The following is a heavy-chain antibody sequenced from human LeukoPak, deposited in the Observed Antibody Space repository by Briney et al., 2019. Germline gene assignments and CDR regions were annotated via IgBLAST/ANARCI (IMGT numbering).Heavy chain of an antibody. V-gene: IGHV3-23*01. CDR3: GKTTVGYSSGQKPAWPVDY. D-gene: IGHD5-18*01. CDR2: IFGSGGSP. Sequence: GGSLRLSCEAPGFTFGSHAMYWARQAPGKGLEWVAGIFGSGGSPHYADSVKGRFTISRDNSRNTVYLQINSLRAEDTAVYYCGKTTVGYSSGQKPAWPVDYWGQGTLVTVSS. J-gene: IGHJ4*02. CDR1: GFTFGSHA.